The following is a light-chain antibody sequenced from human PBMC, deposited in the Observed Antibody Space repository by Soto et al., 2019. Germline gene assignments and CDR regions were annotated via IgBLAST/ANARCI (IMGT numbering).Light chain of an antibody. CDR1: QGINNY. CDR2: AAS. J-gene: IGKJ3*01. CDR3: QKYDSYPFT. V-gene: IGKV1-27*01. Sequence: DIQMTQSPSSLSASVGDRVTVTCRASQGINNYLAWYQHKPGEVPNLLIYAASTLHSGLPSRFSGSGSGTDCTLTIRSLQPEDVATYYCQKYDSYPFTCRTGTKVDIK.